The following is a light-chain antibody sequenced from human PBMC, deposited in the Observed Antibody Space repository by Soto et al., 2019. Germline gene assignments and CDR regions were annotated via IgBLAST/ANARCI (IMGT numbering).Light chain of an antibody. CDR3: EQFNIYPIT. J-gene: IGKJ5*01. CDR2: DVS. CDR1: QDIRGA. V-gene: IGKV1-13*02. Sequence: AIQVTQSPSSLSASVGDRVTITCRASQDIRGALAWYQQKPGKAPKLLIYDVSTVQSGVQSRFSGRGSGTEFTLTITGLQPEDFATYYCEQFNIYPITFGQGTRVDI.